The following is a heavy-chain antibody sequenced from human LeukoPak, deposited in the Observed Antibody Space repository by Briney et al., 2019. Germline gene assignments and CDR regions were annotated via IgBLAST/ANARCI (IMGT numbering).Heavy chain of an antibody. CDR1: GYTFTSYG. D-gene: IGHD6-13*01. Sequence: ASVKVSCKASGYTFTSYGISWVRQAPGQGLEWMEWISAYNGNTNYAQKLQGRVTMTTDTSTSTAYMELRSLRSDDTAVYYCARDVGVAAAGTQAPFDYWGQGTLVTVSS. CDR2: ISAYNGNT. V-gene: IGHV1-18*01. CDR3: ARDVGVAAAGTQAPFDY. J-gene: IGHJ4*02.